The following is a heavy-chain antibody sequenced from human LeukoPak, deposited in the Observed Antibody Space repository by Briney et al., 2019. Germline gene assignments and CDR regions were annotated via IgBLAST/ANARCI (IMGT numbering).Heavy chain of an antibody. Sequence: GGSLRLSCAASGFTFSNAWMSWVRQAPGKGLEWVGRIKSKTDGGTTDYAAPVKGRFTTSRDDSKNTLYLQMNSLKTEDTAAYYCTTGLVVIVNAFDIWGQGTMVTVSS. D-gene: IGHD3-16*02. V-gene: IGHV3-15*01. CDR2: IKSKTDGGTT. J-gene: IGHJ3*02. CDR3: TTGLVVIVNAFDI. CDR1: GFTFSNAW.